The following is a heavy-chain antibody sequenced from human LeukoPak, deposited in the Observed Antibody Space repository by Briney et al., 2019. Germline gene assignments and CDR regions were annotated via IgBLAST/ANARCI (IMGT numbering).Heavy chain of an antibody. CDR1: GGPISSYY. V-gene: IGHV4-4*07. Sequence: PSETLSLTCTVSGGPISSYYWSWIRQPAGKGLEWIGRIYTSGSTNYNPSLKSRVTMSVDTSKNQFSLKLSSVTAADTAVYYCARGKKETLLHSPERYYYYYGMDVWGQGTTVTVSS. D-gene: IGHD1-14*01. J-gene: IGHJ6*02. CDR3: ARGKKETLLHSPERYYYYYGMDV. CDR2: IYTSGST.